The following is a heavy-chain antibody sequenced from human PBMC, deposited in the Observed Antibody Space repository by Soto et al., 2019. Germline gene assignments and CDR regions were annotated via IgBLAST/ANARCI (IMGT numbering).Heavy chain of an antibody. Sequence: PSETLYLTCTVSGGSISSGGYYWSWIRQHPGKGLEWIGYIYYSGSTYYNPSLKSRVTISVDTSKNQFSLKLSSVTAADTAVYYCAREHCSSTSCSTFDYWGQGTLVTVSS. CDR2: IYYSGST. CDR1: GGSISSGGYY. V-gene: IGHV4-31*03. CDR3: AREHCSSTSCSTFDY. D-gene: IGHD2-2*01. J-gene: IGHJ4*02.